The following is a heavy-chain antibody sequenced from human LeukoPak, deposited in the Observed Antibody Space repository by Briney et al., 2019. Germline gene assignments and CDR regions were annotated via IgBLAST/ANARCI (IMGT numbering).Heavy chain of an antibody. CDR2: ISGHNANT. CDR3: ARGGYGNYFDY. Sequence: GASGKVSCNASGYSFNICGISWVRLAPGQGLNWMGWISGHNANTYYAQNLQGRGTMTTDTSTTTVYMELRSLTSDDTAVYYCARGGYGNYFDYWGQGTLVTVSS. J-gene: IGHJ4*02. CDR1: GYSFNICG. V-gene: IGHV1-18*01. D-gene: IGHD5-12*01.